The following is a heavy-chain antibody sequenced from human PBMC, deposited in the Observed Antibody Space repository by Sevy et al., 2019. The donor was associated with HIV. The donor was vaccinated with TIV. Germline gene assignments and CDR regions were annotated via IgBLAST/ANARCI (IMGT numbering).Heavy chain of an antibody. Sequence: ASVKVSCKASGGIFRSYGISWVRQAPGQGLEWMGGIIPILGSVNYAQKFQGRVTITADESTRTAYMELSSLRSEDTAVYYCARGGGNGLYYFDYWGQETLVTVSS. CDR3: ARGGGNGLYYFDY. J-gene: IGHJ4*02. CDR2: IIPILGSV. D-gene: IGHD6-19*01. V-gene: IGHV1-69*13. CDR1: GGIFRSYG.